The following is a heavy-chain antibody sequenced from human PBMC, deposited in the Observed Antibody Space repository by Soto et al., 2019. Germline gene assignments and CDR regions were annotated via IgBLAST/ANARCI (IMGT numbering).Heavy chain of an antibody. Sequence: GASVKVSCKASGYTFTSYGISWVRQAPGQGLEWMGWISAYNGNTNYAQKLQGRVTMTTDTSTSTAYMELRSLRSDDTAVYYCARDYYCSSTSCRLAARAIWGQGTLVTVSS. D-gene: IGHD2-2*01. V-gene: IGHV1-18*01. CDR1: GYTFTSYG. CDR3: ARDYYCSSTSCRLAARAI. CDR2: ISAYNGNT. J-gene: IGHJ4*02.